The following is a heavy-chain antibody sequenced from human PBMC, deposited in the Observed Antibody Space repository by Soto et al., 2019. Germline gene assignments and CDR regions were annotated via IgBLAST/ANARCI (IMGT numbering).Heavy chain of an antibody. Sequence: QVQLVESGGGVVQPGRSLRLSCAASGFTFSSYAMHWVRQAPGKGLEWVAVISYDGSNKYYADSVKGRFTISRDNSKNPLYLQMNSLRAEDTAVYYCASPAHLGDYYYGMDVWGQGTTVTVSS. J-gene: IGHJ6*02. CDR2: ISYDGSNK. V-gene: IGHV3-30-3*01. CDR1: GFTFSSYA. CDR3: ASPAHLGDYYYGMDV.